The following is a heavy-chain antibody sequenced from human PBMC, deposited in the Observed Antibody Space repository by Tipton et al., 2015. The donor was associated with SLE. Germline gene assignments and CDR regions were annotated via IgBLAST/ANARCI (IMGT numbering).Heavy chain of an antibody. J-gene: IGHJ6*02. D-gene: IGHD2-8*01. CDR3: ARGMLTWRGAIVGVDV. CDR2: IYDAGT. V-gene: IGHV4-39*07. CDR1: GASISDTSYY. Sequence: TLSLTCNVSGASISDTSYYWAWIRQPPGKGLEWIGSIYDAGTYYSPSLKSRVTISLDPPKNQFSLKLTSVTAADTAVYYCARGMLTWRGAIVGVDVWGQGTTVNVSS.